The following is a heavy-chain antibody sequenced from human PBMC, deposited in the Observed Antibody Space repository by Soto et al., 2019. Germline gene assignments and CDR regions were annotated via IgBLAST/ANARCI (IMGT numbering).Heavy chain of an antibody. Sequence: QVQLQESGPGLVKPSQTLSLTCTVSGGSISSGGYYWSWIRQHPGKGLEGIGYIYYSGSTYYNPSLTSRVTISVDTSKNQFSLKLSSVTAADTAVYYCARVGPMVRGVIAGRHVWGQGTTVTVSS. V-gene: IGHV4-31*03. CDR3: ARVGPMVRGVIAGRHV. CDR2: IYYSGST. CDR1: GGSISSGGYY. D-gene: IGHD3-10*01. J-gene: IGHJ6*02.